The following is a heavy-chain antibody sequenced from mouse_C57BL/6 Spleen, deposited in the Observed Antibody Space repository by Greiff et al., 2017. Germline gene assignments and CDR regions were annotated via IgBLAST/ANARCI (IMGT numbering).Heavy chain of an antibody. V-gene: IGHV8-12*01. CDR3: ARGLLRPLGDFDV. Sequence: QVTLKESGPGILQSSQTLSLTCSFSGFSLSTSGMGVSWIRQPSGKGLEWLAHIYWDDDKRYNPSLKSRLTISKDTSRNQVFLKITSVDTADTATYYCARGLLRPLGDFDVWGTGTTVTVSS. CDR1: GFSLSTSGMG. D-gene: IGHD2-3*01. J-gene: IGHJ1*03. CDR2: IYWDDDK.